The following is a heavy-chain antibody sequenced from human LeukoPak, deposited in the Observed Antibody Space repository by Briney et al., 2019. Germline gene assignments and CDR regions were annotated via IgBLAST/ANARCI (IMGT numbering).Heavy chain of an antibody. CDR3: ARAIAVAGGGAFDI. D-gene: IGHD6-19*01. J-gene: IGHJ3*02. CDR1: GGSISSYY. CDR2: IYTSGST. Sequence: SETLSLTCTVSGGSISSYYWSWIRQPAGKGLEWIGRIYTSGSTNYNPSLKSRVTMSVDTSKNQFSLKLSSVTTADTAVYYCARAIAVAGGGAFDIWGQGTMVTVSS. V-gene: IGHV4-4*07.